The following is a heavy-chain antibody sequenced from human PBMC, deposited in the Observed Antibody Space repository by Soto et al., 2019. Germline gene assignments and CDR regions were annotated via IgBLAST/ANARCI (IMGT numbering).Heavy chain of an antibody. CDR2: IYWNDDK. J-gene: IGHJ5*02. Sequence: QITLKESGPTLVKPTQTLTLTCTFSGIPLSTSGVGVGWIRQPPGKALEWLALIYWNDDKSYSPSLKTRLTITKDTSKNQVALTMTNMDPVDTATYYCAHREAAGTGLKWFDPWGQGTRVTVSS. CDR1: GIPLSTSGVG. CDR3: AHREAAGTGLKWFDP. V-gene: IGHV2-5*01. D-gene: IGHD6-13*01.